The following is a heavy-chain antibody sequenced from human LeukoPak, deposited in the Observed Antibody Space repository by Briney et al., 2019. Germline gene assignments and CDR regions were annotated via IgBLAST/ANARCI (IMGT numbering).Heavy chain of an antibody. V-gene: IGHV4-61*08. D-gene: IGHD2-15*01. CDR3: AREEDYCSGGSCYVRFDP. CDR1: GDSISSSDYY. CDR2: IYYSGST. Sequence: SETLSLTCTVSGDSISSSDYYWSWIRQPPGKGLEWIGYIYYSGSTNYNPSLKSRVTISVDTSKNQFSLKLSSVTAADTAVYYCAREEDYCSGGSCYVRFDPWGQGTLVTVSS. J-gene: IGHJ5*02.